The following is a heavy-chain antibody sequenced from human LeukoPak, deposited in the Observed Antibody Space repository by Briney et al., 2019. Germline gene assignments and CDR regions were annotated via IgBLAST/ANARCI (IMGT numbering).Heavy chain of an antibody. CDR1: GGTFSSYT. J-gene: IGHJ5*02. CDR2: IIPILGIA. CDR3: ARVSPTEDWFDP. D-gene: IGHD2-21*02. Sequence: SVKVSCKASGGTFSSYTISWVRQAPGQELEWMGRIIPILGIANYAQKFQGRVTITADKSTSTAYMELSSLRSEDTAVYYCARVSPTEDWFDPWGQGTLVTVSS. V-gene: IGHV1-69*02.